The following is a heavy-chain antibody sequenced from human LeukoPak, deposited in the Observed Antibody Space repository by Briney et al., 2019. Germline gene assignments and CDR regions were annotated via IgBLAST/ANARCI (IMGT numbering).Heavy chain of an antibody. V-gene: IGHV3-23*01. Sequence: GGSLRLSCVASGLTFSSHAMTWVRQTPEKGLEWVSGITGSGGSTYYADSVKGRFTISRDNSKNTLYLQMSSLRAEDTAVYYCARAFSYYDNSGWHFHHWGQGTLVTVSS. D-gene: IGHD3-22*01. J-gene: IGHJ1*01. CDR3: ARAFSYYDNSGWHFHH. CDR2: ITGSGGST. CDR1: GLTFSSHA.